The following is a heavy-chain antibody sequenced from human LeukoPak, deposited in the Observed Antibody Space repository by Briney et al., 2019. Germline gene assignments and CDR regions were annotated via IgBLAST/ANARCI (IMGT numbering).Heavy chain of an antibody. Sequence: PGGSLRLSCADSGFTFSSYAMHWVRQAPGKGLEWVAVISYDGSNKYYADSVKGRFTISRDNSKNTLYLQMNSLRAEDTAVYYCARVRANYYDSSGYYYYGMDVWGQGTTVTVSS. D-gene: IGHD3-22*01. CDR2: ISYDGSNK. CDR3: ARVRANYYDSSGYYYYGMDV. V-gene: IGHV3-30*04. CDR1: GFTFSSYA. J-gene: IGHJ6*02.